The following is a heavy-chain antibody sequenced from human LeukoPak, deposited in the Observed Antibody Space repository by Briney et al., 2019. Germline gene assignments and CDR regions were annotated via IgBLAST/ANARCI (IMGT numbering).Heavy chain of an antibody. J-gene: IGHJ2*01. Sequence: MSSETLSLTCTVSGGSISSYYWSWIRQPPGKGLEWIGYIYYSGSTNYNPSLKSRVTISVDTSKNLFSLKLSSVTAADTAVYYCARDRYLSGSYFQEAWYFDLWGRGTLVTVSS. D-gene: IGHD1-26*01. CDR2: IYYSGST. V-gene: IGHV4-59*01. CDR1: GGSISSYY. CDR3: ARDRYLSGSYFQEAWYFDL.